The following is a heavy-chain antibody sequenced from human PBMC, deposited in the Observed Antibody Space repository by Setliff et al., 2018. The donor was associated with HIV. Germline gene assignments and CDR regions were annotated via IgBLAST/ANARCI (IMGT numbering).Heavy chain of an antibody. Sequence: SETLSLTCSVPSGSISVYYWSWVRQPPGRGLEWIGYVSYSGSTSYNPTLNSRVTMSVDTSRDQFSLKLSSVTAADTAVYYCARARGRAQLSYYFDYWGQGRLVTVSS. V-gene: IGHV4-59*01. CDR2: VSYSGST. J-gene: IGHJ4*02. CDR3: ARARGRAQLSYYFDY. CDR1: SGSISVYY. D-gene: IGHD2-2*01.